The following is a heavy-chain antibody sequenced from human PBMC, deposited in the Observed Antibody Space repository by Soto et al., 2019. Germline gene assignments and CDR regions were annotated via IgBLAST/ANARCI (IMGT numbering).Heavy chain of an antibody. V-gene: IGHV1-2*02. CDR3: ARNALGATTGQVWFDP. J-gene: IGHJ5*02. CDR2: INPNSGGT. CDR1: GYTFTGYY. Sequence: QVQLVQSGAEVKKPGASVKVSCKASGYTFTGYYMHWVRQAPGQGLEWMGWINPNSGGTNYAQKFKGRVTMTRDTSISTAYMELSRLRSDDTAVYYCARNALGATTGQVWFDPWGQGTLVTVSS. D-gene: IGHD1-26*01.